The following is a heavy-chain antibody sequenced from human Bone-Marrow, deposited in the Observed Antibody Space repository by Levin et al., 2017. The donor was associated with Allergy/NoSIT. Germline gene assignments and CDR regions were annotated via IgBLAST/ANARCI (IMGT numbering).Heavy chain of an antibody. CDR2: ISYDGSNK. CDR1: GFTFSSYG. D-gene: IGHD5-24*01. J-gene: IGHJ4*02. CDR3: AKVRRDGYNTFDY. Sequence: GGSLRLSCAASGFTFSSYGMHWVRQAPGKGLEWVAVISYDGSNKYYADSVKGRFTISRDNSKNTLYLQMNSLRAEDTAVYYCAKVRRDGYNTFDYWGQGTLVTVSS. V-gene: IGHV3-30*18.